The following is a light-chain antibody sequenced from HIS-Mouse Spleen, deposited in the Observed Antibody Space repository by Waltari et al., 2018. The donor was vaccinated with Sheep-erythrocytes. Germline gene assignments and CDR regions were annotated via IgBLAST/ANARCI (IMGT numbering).Light chain of an antibody. CDR1: KLGDNY. J-gene: IGLJ2*01. CDR3: QAWDSSTVV. CDR2: QDS. V-gene: IGLV3-1*01. Sequence: SYELTQPPSVSVSPGQTASITCSGDKLGDNYACWYHQKPGQSPVLVIYQDSQRPSGIPERFSGSNSGNTATLTISGTQAMDEADYYCQAWDSSTVVFGGGTKLTVL.